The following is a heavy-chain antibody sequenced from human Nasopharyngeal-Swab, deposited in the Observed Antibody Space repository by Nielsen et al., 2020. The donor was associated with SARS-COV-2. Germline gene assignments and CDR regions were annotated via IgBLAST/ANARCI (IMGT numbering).Heavy chain of an antibody. CDR3: ARDVIIYDCGSGYYQEPVSYSMDV. D-gene: IGHD3-3*01. Sequence: ASVQVSCKASGYTFTSYYMHWVRQAPGQGLEWMGLINPSGGSTSYAQKFQGRVTMTRDTSTSTVYMELSSLRSEDTAVYYCARDVIIYDCGSGYYQEPVSYSMDVWGKGTTVTVSS. J-gene: IGHJ6*03. CDR2: INPSGGST. V-gene: IGHV1-46*01. CDR1: GYTFTSYY.